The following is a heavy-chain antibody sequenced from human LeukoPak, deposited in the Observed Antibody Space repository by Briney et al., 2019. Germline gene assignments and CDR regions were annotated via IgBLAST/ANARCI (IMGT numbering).Heavy chain of an antibody. J-gene: IGHJ4*02. Sequence: GGSLRLSCAASGFTFSTYAMSWVRQAPGKGLEWVSVISGSGAGSYYADSVKGRVTVSRDNSKNTVFLQMNSLRAEDTAVYYCAKHPEFSISSQYFDFWGQGTLVTVSS. CDR2: ISGSGAGS. CDR3: AKHPEFSISSQYFDF. CDR1: GFTFSTYA. V-gene: IGHV3-23*01. D-gene: IGHD6-6*01.